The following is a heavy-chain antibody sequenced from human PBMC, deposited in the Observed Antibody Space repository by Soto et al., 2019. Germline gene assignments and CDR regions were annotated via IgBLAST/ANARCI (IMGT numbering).Heavy chain of an antibody. CDR1: GFTFSSYG. CDR2: IWYDGSNK. D-gene: IGHD6-13*01. J-gene: IGHJ6*02. Sequence: LRLSCAASGFTFSSYGMHWVRQAPGKGLEWVAVIWYDGSNKYYADSVKGRFTISRDNSKNTLYLQMNSLRAEDTAVYYCAKPRSWSFYYYYGMDVWGQGTTVTVSS. V-gene: IGHV3-33*06. CDR3: AKPRSWSFYYYYGMDV.